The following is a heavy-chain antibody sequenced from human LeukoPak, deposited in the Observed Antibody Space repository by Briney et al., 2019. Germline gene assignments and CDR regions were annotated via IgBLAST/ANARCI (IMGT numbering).Heavy chain of an antibody. CDR2: MNPNSGNT. Sequence: GASVKVSCKASGYTFTSYDINWVRQATGQGLEWMGWMNPNSGNTGYAQKFQGRVTMTRNTSISTAYMELSSLRSEDTAVYYCARVGDYGDYRWFDPWGQGTLVTVSS. CDR3: ARVGDYGDYRWFDP. J-gene: IGHJ5*02. V-gene: IGHV1-8*01. D-gene: IGHD4-17*01. CDR1: GYTFTSYD.